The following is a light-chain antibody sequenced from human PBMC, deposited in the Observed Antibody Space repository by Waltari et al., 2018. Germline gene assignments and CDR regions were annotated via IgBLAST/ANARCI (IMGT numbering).Light chain of an antibody. CDR2: DAS. CDR1: QSVSSY. V-gene: IGKV3-11*01. CDR3: LQRVSRPPWT. J-gene: IGKJ1*01. Sequence: EIVLTQSPATLSLSPGERATLSCRASQSVSSYLAWYQQKPGQAPRLLIYDASSRATGIPARFSGSGSGTDFTLTISSLEPEDFAVYYCLQRVSRPPWTFGQGTKVEL.